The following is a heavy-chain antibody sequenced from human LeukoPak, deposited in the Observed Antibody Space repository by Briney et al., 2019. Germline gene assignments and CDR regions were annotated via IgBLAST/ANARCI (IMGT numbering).Heavy chain of an antibody. CDR3: AKRSDYGGNRNYFDS. D-gene: IGHD4-23*01. CDR2: VIGSGSST. CDR1: GFTFSNYD. J-gene: IGHJ4*02. V-gene: IGHV3-23*01. Sequence: GGSLRLSCAASGFTFSNYDMSWVRRAPGKGLEWVSTVIGSGSSTYYADSVKGRFTISRDNSKSTLYLHMDSLRAEDTALYYCAKRSDYGGNRNYFDSWGQGTPVTVSS.